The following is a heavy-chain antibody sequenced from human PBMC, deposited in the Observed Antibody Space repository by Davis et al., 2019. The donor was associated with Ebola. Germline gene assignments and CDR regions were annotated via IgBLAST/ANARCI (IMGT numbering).Heavy chain of an antibody. Sequence: GGSLRLSCAASGFTFDDYGMSWVRQAPGKGLEWVSGINWNGGSTGYADSVKGRFTISRDNAKNSLYLQMNSLRAEDTAVYYCARDFTGTTVTTHFFDYWGQGTLVTVSS. CDR2: INWNGGST. V-gene: IGHV3-20*04. D-gene: IGHD4-17*01. J-gene: IGHJ4*02. CDR1: GFTFDDYG. CDR3: ARDFTGTTVTTHFFDY.